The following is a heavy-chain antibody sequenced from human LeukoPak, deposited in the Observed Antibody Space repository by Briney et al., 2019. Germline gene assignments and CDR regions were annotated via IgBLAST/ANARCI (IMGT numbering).Heavy chain of an antibody. CDR1: GYTFTSYD. J-gene: IGHJ4*02. V-gene: IGHV1-8*03. D-gene: IGHD1-26*01. Sequence: SSVKVSFKASGYTFTSYDINWVRQATGQGLEWMGWMNPNSGNTGYAQKFQGRVTITRNTSISTAYMELSSLRSEDTAVYYCARYGWELNFDYWGQGTLVTVSS. CDR2: MNPNSGNT. CDR3: ARYGWELNFDY.